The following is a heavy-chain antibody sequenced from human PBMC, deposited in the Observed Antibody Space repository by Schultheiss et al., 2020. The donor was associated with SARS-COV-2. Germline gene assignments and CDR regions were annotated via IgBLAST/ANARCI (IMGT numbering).Heavy chain of an antibody. CDR2: ISGSGGST. J-gene: IGHJ3*02. CDR3: AKDRSGTNDAFDI. CDR1: GFTFSSYA. Sequence: GESLKISCAASGFTFSSYAMSWVRQAPGKGLEWVSAISGSGGSTYYADSVKGRFTISRDNSKNTLYLQMNSLRAEDTAVYYCAKDRSGTNDAFDIWGQGRMVTVSS. V-gene: IGHV3-23*01. D-gene: IGHD1-26*01.